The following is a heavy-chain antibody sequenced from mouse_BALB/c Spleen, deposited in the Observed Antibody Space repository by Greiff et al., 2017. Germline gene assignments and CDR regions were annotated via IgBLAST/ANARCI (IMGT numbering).Heavy chain of an antibody. Sequence: EVKLMDSGGGLVQPGGSLILSCATSGFTFNDFYMEWVRQPQGKRLEWIAASRNKANDYTTEYSASVKGRFIVSRDTSQSILYLQMNALRAEDTAMYYCARDAGGFDYWGQGTTRTVSS. CDR1: GFTFNDFY. V-gene: IGHV7-1*02. J-gene: IGHJ2*01. CDR3: ARDAGGFDY. CDR2: SRNKANDYTT.